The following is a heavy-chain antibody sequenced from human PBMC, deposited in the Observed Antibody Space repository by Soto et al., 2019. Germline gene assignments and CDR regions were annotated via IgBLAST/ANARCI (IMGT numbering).Heavy chain of an antibody. J-gene: IGHJ4*02. Sequence: SVKVSCKASGGTFSSYALSWLRQAPGQGLEWMGGIIPIFGTANYAQKSQGTVTITADESTSTAYMELSSLRSEDTAVYYCARAYYDYVWGSYKPQAGFDYWGQGTLVTVSS. CDR2: IIPIFGTA. V-gene: IGHV1-69*13. D-gene: IGHD3-16*01. CDR1: GGTFSSYA. CDR3: ARAYYDYVWGSYKPQAGFDY.